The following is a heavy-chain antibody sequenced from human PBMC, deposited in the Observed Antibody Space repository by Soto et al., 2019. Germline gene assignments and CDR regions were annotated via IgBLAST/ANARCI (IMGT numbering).Heavy chain of an antibody. Sequence: ASETLSLTCTVSGASISGYYWSWIRKSAGKGLEWIGRIYATGTTDYNPSLKSRVMMSVDTSKKQFSLRLRSVTAADTAVYYCARGSSGSYYVDYWGQGALVTVSS. D-gene: IGHD1-26*01. CDR1: GASISGYY. J-gene: IGHJ4*02. V-gene: IGHV4-4*07. CDR2: IYATGTT. CDR3: ARGSSGSYYVDY.